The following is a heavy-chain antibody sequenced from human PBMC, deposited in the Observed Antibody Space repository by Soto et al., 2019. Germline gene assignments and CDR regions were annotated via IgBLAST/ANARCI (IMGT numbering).Heavy chain of an antibody. D-gene: IGHD3-16*01. Sequence: SETLSLTCTVSGGSISSGGYYWSWIRQHPGEGLEWIGYIYYSGSTYYNPSLKSRVTISVDTSKNQFSLKLSSVTAADTAVYYCARSRDYDYVWGSYLFDYWGQGTLVTVSS. J-gene: IGHJ4*02. CDR2: IYYSGST. CDR1: GGSISSGGYY. V-gene: IGHV4-31*03. CDR3: ARSRDYDYVWGSYLFDY.